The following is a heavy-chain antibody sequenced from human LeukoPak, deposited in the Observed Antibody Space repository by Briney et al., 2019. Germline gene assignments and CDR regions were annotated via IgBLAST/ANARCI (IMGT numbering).Heavy chain of an antibody. CDR1: GFTFSTYA. D-gene: IGHD3-10*01. V-gene: IGHV3-23*01. J-gene: IGHJ3*02. CDR3: AKSVGIIRRGAFGI. Sequence: GGSLRLSCAASGFTFSTYAMSWVRQAPGKGLEWVSGISGSGATTYYADSAKGRFTISRDNSKNTLYLQMNSLRAEDTAVYYCAKSVGIIRRGAFGIWGQGTMVTVSS. CDR2: ISGSGATT.